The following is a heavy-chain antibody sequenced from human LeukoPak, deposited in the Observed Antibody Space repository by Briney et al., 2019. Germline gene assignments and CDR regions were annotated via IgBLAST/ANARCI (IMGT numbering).Heavy chain of an antibody. Sequence: PRGSLRLSCSVSGFTFSTYVMHWVRQAPGKGLEYVSAISSNGDNTYYADSVKGRFTISRDNSKNTLYLQMSSLRADDTAVYYCVRGTGYWGQGTLVTVPS. CDR3: VRGTGY. CDR1: GFTFSTYV. J-gene: IGHJ4*02. V-gene: IGHV3-64D*06. CDR2: ISSNGDNT.